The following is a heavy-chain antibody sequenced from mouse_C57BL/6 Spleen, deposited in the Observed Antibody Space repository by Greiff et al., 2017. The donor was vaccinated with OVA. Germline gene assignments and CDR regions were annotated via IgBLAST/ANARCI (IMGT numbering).Heavy chain of an antibody. J-gene: IGHJ3*01. CDR3: ARGDSSGYLAY. V-gene: IGHV1-61*01. D-gene: IGHD3-2*02. CDR2: IYPSDSET. CDR1: GYTFTSYW. Sequence: QVQLQQSGAELVRPGSSVKLSCKASGYTFTSYWMDWVKQRPGQGLEWIGNIYPSDSETHYNQKFKDKATLTVDKSSSTAYMQLSSLTSEDSAVYYCARGDSSGYLAYWGQGTLVTVSA.